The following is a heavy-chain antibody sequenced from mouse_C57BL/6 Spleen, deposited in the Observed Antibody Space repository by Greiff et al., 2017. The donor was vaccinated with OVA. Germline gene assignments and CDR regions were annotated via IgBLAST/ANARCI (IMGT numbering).Heavy chain of an antibody. D-gene: IGHD2-4*01. J-gene: IGHJ2*01. CDR1: GYTFTDYN. Sequence: EVQRVESGPELVKPGASVKMSCKASGYTFTDYNMHWVKQSHGKSLEWIGYINPNNGGTSYNQKFKGKATLTVNKSSSTAYMELRSLTSEDSAVYYCARGDYDYFDYWGQGTTLTVSS. CDR3: ARGDYDYFDY. V-gene: IGHV1-22*01. CDR2: INPNNGGT.